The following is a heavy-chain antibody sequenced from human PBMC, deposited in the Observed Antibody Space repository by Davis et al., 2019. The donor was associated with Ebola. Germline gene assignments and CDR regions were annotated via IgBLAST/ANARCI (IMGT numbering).Heavy chain of an antibody. CDR1: GFTFSSYA. J-gene: IGHJ4*02. V-gene: IGHV3-30*04. Sequence: GESLKISCAASGFTFSSYAMHWVRQAPGKGLEWVAVISYDGRYKYYADSVKGRFTISRDNSKNTLYLQTNSLRAEDTAVYYCARPSTYDFWSGYSFWGQGTLVTVSS. CDR2: ISYDGRYK. D-gene: IGHD3-3*01. CDR3: ARPSTYDFWSGYSF.